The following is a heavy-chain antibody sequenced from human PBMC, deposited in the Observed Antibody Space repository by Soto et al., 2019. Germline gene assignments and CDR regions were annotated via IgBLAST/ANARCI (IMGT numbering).Heavy chain of an antibody. J-gene: IGHJ6*03. D-gene: IGHD5-18*01. CDR1: GGSISSYY. Sequence: SETLSLTCTVSGGSISSYYWSWIRQPPGKGLEWIGYIYYSGSTNYNPSLKSRVTISVDTSKNQFSLKLSSVTAADKAVYYCARDSPQRQLSGGPQYYYYMDVWGKGTTVTVSS. CDR3: ARDSPQRQLSGGPQYYYYMDV. CDR2: IYYSGST. V-gene: IGHV4-59*01.